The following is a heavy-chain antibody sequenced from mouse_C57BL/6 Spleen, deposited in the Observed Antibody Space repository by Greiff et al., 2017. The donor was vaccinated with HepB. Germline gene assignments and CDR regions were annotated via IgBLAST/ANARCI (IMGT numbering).Heavy chain of an antibody. D-gene: IGHD2-2*01. CDR1: GFTFSDFY. CDR2: SRNKANDYTT. Sequence: EVQVVESGGGLVQSGRSLRLSCATSGFTFSDFYMEWVRQAPGKGLEWIAASRNKANDYTTEYSASVKGRFIVSRDTSQSILYLQMNALSAEDTAIYYCARDDGSWFAYWGQGTLVTVSA. CDR3: ARDDGSWFAY. V-gene: IGHV7-1*01. J-gene: IGHJ3*01.